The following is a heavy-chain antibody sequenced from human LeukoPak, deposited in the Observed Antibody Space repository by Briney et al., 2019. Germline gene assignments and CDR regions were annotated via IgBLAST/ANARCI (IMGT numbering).Heavy chain of an antibody. CDR2: ISSFSTYT. CDR3: AGGSSNWYFDL. D-gene: IGHD2-15*01. J-gene: IGHJ2*01. V-gene: IGHV3-11*06. Sequence: GGSLRLSCAVSGFSFSDYYMSWIRQTPGKGLEWVSYISSFSTYTNYADSVKGRFTISRDNAKNSLHLQMNSLRDEDTAVYYCAGGSSNWYFDLWGRGTLVTVSS. CDR1: GFSFSDYY.